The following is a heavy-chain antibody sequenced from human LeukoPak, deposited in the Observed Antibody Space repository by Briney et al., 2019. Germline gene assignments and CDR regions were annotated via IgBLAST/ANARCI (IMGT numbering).Heavy chain of an antibody. J-gene: IGHJ5*02. CDR1: GGSISASSHY. Sequence: PSETLSLTCSVSGGSISASSHYWAWVRQPPGKGLEWIGSISYSGTNYNNPSLKSRVSISIDTSKNQFSVKLTSVTAADTAMYYCASLGTLRSWGQGTLVTVSS. D-gene: IGHD7-27*01. V-gene: IGHV4-39*01. CDR3: ASLGTLRS. CDR2: ISYSGTN.